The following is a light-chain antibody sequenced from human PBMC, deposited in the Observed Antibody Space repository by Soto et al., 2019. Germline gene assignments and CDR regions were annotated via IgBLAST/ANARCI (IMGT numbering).Light chain of an antibody. V-gene: IGLV1-51*01. CDR3: GASDSSMNVVV. CDR2: DYN. CDR1: GSNVGNNF. J-gene: IGLJ3*02. Sequence: QSVLTQPPSVSAAPGQRVTISCSGSGSNVGNNFVAWYQQLPGTAPKLLIYDYNKRPSGIPDRFSASKSGASATLGITGLQTGDEADYYCGASDSSMNVVVLGGGTKLTVL.